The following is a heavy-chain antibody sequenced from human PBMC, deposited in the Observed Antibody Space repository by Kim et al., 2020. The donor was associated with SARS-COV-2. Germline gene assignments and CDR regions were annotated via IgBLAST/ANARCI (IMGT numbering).Heavy chain of an antibody. CDR2: INPSGGST. CDR3: AREGQFNIVVVPAALSRVWFDP. CDR1: GYTFTSYY. J-gene: IGHJ5*02. D-gene: IGHD2-2*01. Sequence: ASVKVSCKASGYTFTSYYMHWVRQAPGQGLEWMGIINPSGGSTSYAQKFQGRVTMTRDTSTSTVYMELSSLRSEDTAVYSCAREGQFNIVVVPAALSRVWFDPWGQGTLVTVSS. V-gene: IGHV1-46*01.